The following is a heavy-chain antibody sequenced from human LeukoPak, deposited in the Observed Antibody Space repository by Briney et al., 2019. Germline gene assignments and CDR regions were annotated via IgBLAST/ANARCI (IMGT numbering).Heavy chain of an antibody. V-gene: IGHV4-59*08. J-gene: IGHJ4*02. D-gene: IGHD3-3*01. CDR1: GDSISSYY. Sequence: SETLSLTCTVSGDSISSYYWTWIRQPPGKGLEWIGYIYYSGSTNYNPSLKSRVTISVDTSKNQFSLKLSSVTAADTAVYYCVRSPRSNYDFWSGYHFDYWGQGTLVTVSS. CDR3: VRSPRSNYDFWSGYHFDY. CDR2: IYYSGST.